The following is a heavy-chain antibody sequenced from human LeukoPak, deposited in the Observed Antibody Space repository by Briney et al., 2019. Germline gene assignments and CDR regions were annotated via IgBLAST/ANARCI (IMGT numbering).Heavy chain of an antibody. Sequence: GGSLRLSCAASGFAFSNYWMHWVRHAPGKGLVWVSRINSDGINTSYADSVKGRFTISRDNAKNTLNLQMNSLRAEDTAVYYCARDLGQYYDTSDNWFDPWGQGTLVTVSS. CDR2: INSDGINT. V-gene: IGHV3-74*01. J-gene: IGHJ5*02. D-gene: IGHD3-22*01. CDR3: ARDLGQYYDTSDNWFDP. CDR1: GFAFSNYW.